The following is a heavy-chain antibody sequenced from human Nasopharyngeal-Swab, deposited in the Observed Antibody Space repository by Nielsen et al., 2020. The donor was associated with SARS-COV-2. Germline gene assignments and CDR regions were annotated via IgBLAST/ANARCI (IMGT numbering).Heavy chain of an antibody. CDR2: MRSKTYGGAP. J-gene: IGHJ3*02. CDR1: GCTFGDYA. Sequence: GGSLRRSCTTSGCTFGDYAMSWFRQAPGKGLEWVGFMRSKTYGGAPEYAASVKGRFTISRDGAERIAYLQMNSLETEDTGVYYCARSVGSFYGQGAFDIWGQGTLVTVSS. CDR3: ARSVGSFYGQGAFDI. V-gene: IGHV3-49*01. D-gene: IGHD1-26*01.